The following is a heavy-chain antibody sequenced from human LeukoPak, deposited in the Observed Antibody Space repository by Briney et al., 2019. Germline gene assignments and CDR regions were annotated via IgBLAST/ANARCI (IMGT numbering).Heavy chain of an antibody. Sequence: SETLSLTCTVSGGSISSYYWSWIRQPPAKGLEWIGYIYYSGSTNYNPSLKSRVTISVDTSKNQFSLKLSSVTAADTAVYYCATSMRYCSGGSCYSPFQHWGQGTLVTVSS. CDR3: ATSMRYCSGGSCYSPFQH. D-gene: IGHD2-15*01. CDR1: GGSISSYY. CDR2: IYYSGST. V-gene: IGHV4-59*01. J-gene: IGHJ1*01.